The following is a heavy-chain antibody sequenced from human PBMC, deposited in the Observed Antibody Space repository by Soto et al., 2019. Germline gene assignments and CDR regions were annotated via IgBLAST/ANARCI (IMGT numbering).Heavy chain of an antibody. CDR1: GFTFDDFA. D-gene: IGHD3-10*01. J-gene: IGHJ2*01. CDR2: INWNSGDI. CDR3: VKDIGASGSYCSCDL. Sequence: EMQLVESGGGLVQPGRSLRLSCAASGFTFDDFAMHWVRQAPGKGLEWVSGINWNSGDIDYADSVRGRFTISRDNAKNDIYQQMNSLRAEDAALYYCVKDIGASGSYCSCDLWGRGTLVTVSS. V-gene: IGHV3-9*01.